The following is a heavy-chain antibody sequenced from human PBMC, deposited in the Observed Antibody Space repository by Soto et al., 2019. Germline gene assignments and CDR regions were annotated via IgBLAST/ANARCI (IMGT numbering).Heavy chain of an antibody. J-gene: IGHJ4*02. CDR2: IFSNDEK. Sequence: SGPTLVNPTETLTLTCTVSGFSLSNARMGVSWIRQPPGKALEWLAHIFSNDEKSYSTSLKSRLTISKDTSKSQVVLTMTNMDPVDTATYYCARISMGYCSGGSCHNFDYWGQGTLVTVS. CDR3: ARISMGYCSGGSCHNFDY. CDR1: GFSLSNARMG. D-gene: IGHD2-15*01. V-gene: IGHV2-26*01.